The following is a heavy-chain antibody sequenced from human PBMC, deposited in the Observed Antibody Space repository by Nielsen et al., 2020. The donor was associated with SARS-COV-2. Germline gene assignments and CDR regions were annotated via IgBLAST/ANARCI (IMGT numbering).Heavy chain of an antibody. CDR3: ARDKPEWLVPGYYYGMDV. CDR2: INPNSGGT. D-gene: IGHD6-19*01. CDR1: GYTFTGYY. V-gene: IGHV1-2*02. Sequence: ASVKVSCKASGYTFTGYYMHWVRQAPGQGLEWMGWINPNSGGTNYAQKLQGRVTMTTDTSTSTAYMELRSLRSDDTAVYYCARDKPEWLVPGYYYGMDVWGQGTTVTVSS. J-gene: IGHJ6*02.